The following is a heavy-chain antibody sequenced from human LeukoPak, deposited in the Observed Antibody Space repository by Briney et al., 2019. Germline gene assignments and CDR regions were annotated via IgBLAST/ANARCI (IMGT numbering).Heavy chain of an antibody. D-gene: IGHD6-6*01. CDR1: GGSLSGYY. V-gene: IGHV4-34*01. CDR2: INHSGST. J-gene: IGHJ4*02. CDR3: ARGPLGSSGRVY. Sequence: PSETLSLTCAVYGGSLSGYYWSWIRQPPGKGLEWVGEINHSGSTNYNPSLKSRVTISVDTSKNLFSLKLSSVTAADTAVYYCARGPLGSSGRVYWGQGTLVTVSS.